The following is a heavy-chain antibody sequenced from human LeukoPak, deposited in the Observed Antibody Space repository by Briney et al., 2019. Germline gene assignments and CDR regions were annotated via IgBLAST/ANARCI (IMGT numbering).Heavy chain of an antibody. CDR2: VYYSGNT. Sequence: SETLSLTCTVSGGSIRSSSYYWGWIRQPPGKGLQWIGYVYYSGNTNYNPSLKSRVTISLDTSKNQFSLKLSSVTAADTAVYYCARTTVVSRDYYYNMDVWGQGTTVTVSS. CDR3: ARTTVVSRDYYYNMDV. CDR1: GGSIRSSSYY. J-gene: IGHJ6*02. D-gene: IGHD4-23*01. V-gene: IGHV4-61*05.